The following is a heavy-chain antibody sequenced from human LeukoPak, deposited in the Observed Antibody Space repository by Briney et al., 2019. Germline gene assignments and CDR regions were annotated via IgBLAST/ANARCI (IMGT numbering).Heavy chain of an antibody. Sequence: PGGSLRLSCTASGFTFSSYAMHWVRQAPGKGLEWVAVISYDGSNKYYADSVKGQFTISRDNSKNTLYLQMNSLRSDDTAVYYCARASADSSGYYAPEYFQHWGQGTLVTVSS. D-gene: IGHD3-22*01. CDR3: ARASADSSGYYAPEYFQH. CDR1: GFTFSSYA. V-gene: IGHV3-30-3*01. CDR2: ISYDGSNK. J-gene: IGHJ1*01.